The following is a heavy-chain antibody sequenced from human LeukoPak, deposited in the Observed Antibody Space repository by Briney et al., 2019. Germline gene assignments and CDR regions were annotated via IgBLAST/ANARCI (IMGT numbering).Heavy chain of an antibody. CDR2: ISAYNGNT. CDR1: GYTFTSNG. CDR3: ARDGAYYYDSSGYWPFDY. V-gene: IGHV1-18*01. Sequence: ASVKVSCKASGYTFTSNGISWVRQAPGQGLEWMGWISAYNGNTNYAQKLQGRVTMTTDTSTSTAYMELRSLRSDDTAVYYCARDGAYYYDSSGYWPFDYWGQGTLVTVSS. J-gene: IGHJ4*02. D-gene: IGHD3-22*01.